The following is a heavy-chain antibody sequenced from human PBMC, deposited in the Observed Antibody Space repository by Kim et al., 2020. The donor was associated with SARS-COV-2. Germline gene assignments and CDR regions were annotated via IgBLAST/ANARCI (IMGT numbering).Heavy chain of an antibody. CDR3: TRVDIVVVVDAFDI. V-gene: IGHV3-49*02. D-gene: IGHD2-15*01. J-gene: IGHJ3*02. Sequence: AASVKGRFTISRDDSKSIAYLQMNSLKTEGTAVYYCTRVDIVVVVDAFDIWGQGTMVTVSS.